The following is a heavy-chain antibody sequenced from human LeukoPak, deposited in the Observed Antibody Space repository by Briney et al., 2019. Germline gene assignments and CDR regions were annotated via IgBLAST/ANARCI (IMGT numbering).Heavy chain of an antibody. CDR2: INPKSGVT. J-gene: IGHJ4*02. CDR1: GYTFTDYY. CDR3: ARARGHYYDSTVYQAY. Sequence: ASMKVSYNTSGYTFTDYYIHWVRQAPGQGLEWMGWINPKSGVTNYAQKFQGRVTLTSDTSVSTAYMDLSSLASGDTAVYYCARARGHYYDSTVYQAYWGQGQLVTVSS. V-gene: IGHV1-2*02. D-gene: IGHD3-22*01.